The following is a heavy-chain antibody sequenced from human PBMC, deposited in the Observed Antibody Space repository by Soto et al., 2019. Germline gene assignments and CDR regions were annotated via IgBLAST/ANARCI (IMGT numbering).Heavy chain of an antibody. V-gene: IGHV1-18*01. D-gene: IGHD6-19*01. CDR2: ISAYNGNT. Sequence: QVQLVQSGAEVKKPGASVKVSCKASGYTFTTYGINWGRKAPGQGLEWMGWISAYNGNTNYAQKLQGRVTMTTDTSTSTAYMELRSLRSDDTAVYYCARDRGQWLSKGEFDPWGQGTLVTVSS. CDR1: GYTFTTYG. J-gene: IGHJ5*02. CDR3: ARDRGQWLSKGEFDP.